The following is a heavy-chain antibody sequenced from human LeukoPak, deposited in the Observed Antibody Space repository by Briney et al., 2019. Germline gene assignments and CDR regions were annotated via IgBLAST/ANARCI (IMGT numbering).Heavy chain of an antibody. J-gene: IGHJ4*02. D-gene: IGHD3-10*01. CDR2: ISGYNGDT. Sequence: ASVKVPCKASGYTFTDYYIHWVRQAPGQGLEWMGWISGYNGDTNYAQKLQDRVTMTTDTSTNTAYMELRSLRSDDTAVYYCARSPSVTMVRGVIDSWGQGTLVTVSS. V-gene: IGHV1-18*04. CDR3: ARSPSVTMVRGVIDS. CDR1: GYTFTDYY.